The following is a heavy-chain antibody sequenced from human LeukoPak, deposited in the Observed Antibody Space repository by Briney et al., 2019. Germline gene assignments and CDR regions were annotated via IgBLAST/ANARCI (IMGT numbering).Heavy chain of an antibody. J-gene: IGHJ4*02. V-gene: IGHV1-24*01. CDR1: GYTLTEFS. Sequence: WASVKVSCKISGYTLTEFSIHWVRQAPGKGLEWMGAFDPENGETIYAQKFQGRVTMTADTSTDTAYMELSSLRSEDTAVYYCTIEVPGFGYWGQGTLVTVSS. CDR3: TIEVPGFGY. CDR2: FDPENGET.